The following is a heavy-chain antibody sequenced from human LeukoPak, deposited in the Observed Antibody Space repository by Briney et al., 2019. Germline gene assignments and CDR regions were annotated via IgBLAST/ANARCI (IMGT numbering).Heavy chain of an antibody. CDR3: ARTLYSHYNDY. D-gene: IGHD4-11*01. Sequence: SETLSLTCTVSGDSINSYSYYWGWIRQPPGKGLEWIGSVYYSGSTYYSPSLKSRIAISVDVSKNQFSLKVSSVTAADTAVYYCARTLYSHYNDYWGQGTLVTVSS. J-gene: IGHJ4*02. CDR2: VYYSGST. V-gene: IGHV4-39*01. CDR1: GDSINSYSYY.